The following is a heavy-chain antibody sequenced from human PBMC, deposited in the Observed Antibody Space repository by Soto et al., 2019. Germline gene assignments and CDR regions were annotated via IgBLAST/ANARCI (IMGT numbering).Heavy chain of an antibody. Sequence: HVQLVQSGAEVKKPGASVKVSRKASGYTFTSYGISWVRQAPGQGLEWMGWISAYNGNTNYAQKFQGRVTMTTDTSTSTVYMELRSLRSDDTAVYYCARLLWFGEYDALDIWGQGTMVTVSS. CDR3: ARLLWFGEYDALDI. D-gene: IGHD3-10*01. V-gene: IGHV1-18*01. CDR1: GYTFTSYG. J-gene: IGHJ3*02. CDR2: ISAYNGNT.